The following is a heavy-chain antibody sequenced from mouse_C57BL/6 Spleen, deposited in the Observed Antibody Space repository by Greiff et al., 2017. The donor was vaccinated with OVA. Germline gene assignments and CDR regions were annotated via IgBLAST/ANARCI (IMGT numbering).Heavy chain of an antibody. V-gene: IGHV1-50*01. CDR3: ARFPTTVVASFDY. CDR1: GYTFTSYW. D-gene: IGHD1-1*01. CDR2: IDPSDSYT. Sequence: VQLQHPGAELVKPGASVKLSCKASGYTFTSYWMQWVKQRPGQGLEWIGEIDPSDSYTNYNQKFKGKATLTVDTSSSTAYMQLSSLTSEDSAVYYCARFPTTVVASFDYWGQGTTLTVSS. J-gene: IGHJ2*01.